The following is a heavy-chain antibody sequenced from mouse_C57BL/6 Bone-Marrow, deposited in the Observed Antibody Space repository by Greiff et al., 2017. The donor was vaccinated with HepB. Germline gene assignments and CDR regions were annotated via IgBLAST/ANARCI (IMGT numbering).Heavy chain of an antibody. V-gene: IGHV1-85*01. Sequence: QVQLKESGPELVKPGASVKLSCKASGYTFTGYDINWVKQRPGQGLEWIGWIYPRDGSTKYNEKFKGKATLTVDTSSSTAYMELHSLTSEDSAVYFCARYDGYYSRYFDVWGTGTTVTVSS. J-gene: IGHJ1*03. CDR1: GYTFTGYD. CDR2: IYPRDGST. D-gene: IGHD2-3*01. CDR3: ARYDGYYSRYFDV.